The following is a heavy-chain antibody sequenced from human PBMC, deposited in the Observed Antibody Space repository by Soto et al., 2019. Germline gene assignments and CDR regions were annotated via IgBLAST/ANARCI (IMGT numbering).Heavy chain of an antibody. Sequence: PGGSLRLSCAASGFTFSSYGMHWVRQAPGKGLEWVAVISYDGSNKYYADSVKGRFTISRDNSKNTLYLQMNSLRAEDTAVYYCAKEDSSGYDNWFDPWGQGTLVTVSS. J-gene: IGHJ5*02. D-gene: IGHD3-22*01. CDR3: AKEDSSGYDNWFDP. CDR1: GFTFSSYG. V-gene: IGHV3-30*18. CDR2: ISYDGSNK.